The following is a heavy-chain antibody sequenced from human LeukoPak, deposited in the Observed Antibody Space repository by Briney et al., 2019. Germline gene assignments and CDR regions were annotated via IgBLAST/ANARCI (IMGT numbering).Heavy chain of an antibody. CDR3: AKESGALGAPLYDY. CDR1: GFTFTSYA. D-gene: IGHD4/OR15-4a*01. J-gene: IGHJ4*02. V-gene: IGHV3-23*01. CDR2: ISDNGGGT. Sequence: GGSLRLSCAASGFTFTSYAMSWVRQAPGEGLEWVSGISDNGGGTYYADSVKGRFTISRDNSKNMLYLQMNSLRAEDTAVYYCAKESGALGAPLYDYWGQGILVTGSS.